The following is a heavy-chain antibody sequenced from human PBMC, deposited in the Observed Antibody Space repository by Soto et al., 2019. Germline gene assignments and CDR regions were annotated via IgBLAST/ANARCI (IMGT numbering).Heavy chain of an antibody. CDR1: GFTFSSYT. CDR3: AKDSGYSSGWYVLSNWFDP. V-gene: IGHV3-23*01. CDR2: ISGSGGST. J-gene: IGHJ5*02. Sequence: GGSLRLSCAASGFTFSSYTVNWVRQAPGKGLEWVSTISGSGGSTYYADSVKGRFTISRDNSKNTLYLQMNSLRVEDTAVYYCAKDSGYSSGWYVLSNWFDPWGQGTLVTVSS. D-gene: IGHD6-13*01.